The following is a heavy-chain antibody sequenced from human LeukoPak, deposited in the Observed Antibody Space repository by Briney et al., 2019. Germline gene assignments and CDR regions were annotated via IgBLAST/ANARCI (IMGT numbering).Heavy chain of an antibody. V-gene: IGHV4-34*01. CDR2: INHSGST. Sequence: SETLSLTCAVYGGSFSGYYWSWIRQPPGKGLEWIGEINHSGSTNYNPSLKSRVTISVDTSKNQFSLKLSSVTAADTAVYYCARDRDFSGWYHPVDYWGQGTLVTVSS. CDR1: GGSFSGYY. J-gene: IGHJ4*02. D-gene: IGHD6-19*01. CDR3: ARDRDFSGWYHPVDY.